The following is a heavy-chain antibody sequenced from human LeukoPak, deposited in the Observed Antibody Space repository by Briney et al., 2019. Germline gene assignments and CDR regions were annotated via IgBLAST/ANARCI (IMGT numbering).Heavy chain of an antibody. D-gene: IGHD4-17*01. Sequence: GGSLRLSCAASGFSFSSYWMSRVRQAPGKGLEWVANIKQDGSEKYYVASVKGRFTISRDNAKNSLYLQVNSLRAEDTAVYYCARVGPYGDYSNDAFDIWGQGTMVTVSS. V-gene: IGHV3-7*01. CDR1: GFSFSSYW. CDR3: ARVGPYGDYSNDAFDI. J-gene: IGHJ3*02. CDR2: IKQDGSEK.